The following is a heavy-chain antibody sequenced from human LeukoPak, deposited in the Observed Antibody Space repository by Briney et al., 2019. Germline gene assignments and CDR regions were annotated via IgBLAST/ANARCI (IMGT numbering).Heavy chain of an antibody. CDR1: GFMFSHYA. CDR2: INNAYSA. V-gene: IGHV3-23*01. Sequence: GGSLRLSCAASGFMFSHYAMTWVRQAPGKGLEWVSTINNAYSAYYPDSVEGRFTISRDNSRNTLYLQMSSLRAEDTAVYYCAKPIDSNRYYSFVNWGQGTQVTVSS. CDR3: AKPIDSNRYYSFVN. J-gene: IGHJ4*02. D-gene: IGHD3-22*01.